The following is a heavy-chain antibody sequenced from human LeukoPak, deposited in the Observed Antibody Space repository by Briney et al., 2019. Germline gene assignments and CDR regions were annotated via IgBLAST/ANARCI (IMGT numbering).Heavy chain of an antibody. CDR2: IYYSGST. Sequence: PSETLSLTCTVSGGSISSSSYYWGWIRQPPGKGLEWIGSIYYSGSTYYNPSLKSRVTISVDTSKNQFSLKLSSVTAADTAVYYCARHAPASGSCLFFDPWGQGTLVTVSS. V-gene: IGHV4-39*01. CDR1: GGSISSSSYY. J-gene: IGHJ5*02. CDR3: ARHAPASGSCLFFDP. D-gene: IGHD1-26*01.